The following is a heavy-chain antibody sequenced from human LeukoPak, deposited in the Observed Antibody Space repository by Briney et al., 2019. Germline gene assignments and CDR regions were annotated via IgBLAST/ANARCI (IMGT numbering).Heavy chain of an antibody. CDR1: GYTFTSYG. V-gene: IGHV1-18*01. J-gene: IGHJ5*02. D-gene: IGHD6-13*01. Sequence: ASVKVSCKASGYTFTSYGISWVRQAPGQGLEWMGWISAYNGNTNYAQKLQGRVTTTTDTSTSTAYMELRSLRSDDTAVYYCARSPYSSRAPRWFDPWGQGTLVTVSS. CDR3: ARSPYSSRAPRWFDP. CDR2: ISAYNGNT.